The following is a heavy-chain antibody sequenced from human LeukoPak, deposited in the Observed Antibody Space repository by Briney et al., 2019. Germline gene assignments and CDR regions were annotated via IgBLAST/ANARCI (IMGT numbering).Heavy chain of an antibody. CDR3: ARFPLKYCSGGSCPDGIDY. Sequence: SQTLSLTCTVSGGSISSGGYYWSWLRQHPGKGLEWIGYIYYSGSTYYNPSLKSRVTISVDTSKNQFSLKLSSVTAADTAVYYCARFPLKYCSGGSCPDGIDYWGQGTLVTVSS. CDR2: IYYSGST. CDR1: GGSISSGGYY. J-gene: IGHJ4*02. D-gene: IGHD2-15*01. V-gene: IGHV4-31*03.